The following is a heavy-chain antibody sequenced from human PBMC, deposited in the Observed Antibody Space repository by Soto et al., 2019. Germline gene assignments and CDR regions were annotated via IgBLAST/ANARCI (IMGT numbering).Heavy chain of an antibody. CDR3: ARHSAVATAADWFDP. CDR1: GCSISSSYHY. Sequence: QLQLQESGPGLVKPSETLSLTCTVSGCSISSSYHYWGWIRQPPGKGLEWIGSIYYSGSTYNNPSLKSRVAISVDTSKNQFSLKLSSVTAADTAVFYCARHSAVATAADWFDPWGQGTLVTVSS. V-gene: IGHV4-39*01. J-gene: IGHJ5*02. CDR2: IYYSGST. D-gene: IGHD6-19*01.